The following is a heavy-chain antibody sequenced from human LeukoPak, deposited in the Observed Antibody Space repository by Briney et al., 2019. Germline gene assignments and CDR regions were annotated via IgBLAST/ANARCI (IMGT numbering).Heavy chain of an antibody. V-gene: IGHV4-59*08. Sequence: PSETLSLTCSGSGGSVSSYYWSWIRQSPGKGLEWIGYIHNSGGTNYNPSLKSRVTGFVDTSKNQVSLRLSSVTAADTAVYYCARHGTISSESYFDYWGQGALVTVSS. D-gene: IGHD1-14*01. CDR2: IHNSGGT. CDR1: GGSVSSYY. CDR3: ARHGTISSESYFDY. J-gene: IGHJ4*02.